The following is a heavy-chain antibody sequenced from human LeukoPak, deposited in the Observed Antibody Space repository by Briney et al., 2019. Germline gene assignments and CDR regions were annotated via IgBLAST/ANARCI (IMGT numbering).Heavy chain of an antibody. CDR2: IIPTLGIA. D-gene: IGHD3-22*01. V-gene: IGHV1-69*04. CDR1: GGTFSSYA. Sequence: SVKVSCKASGGTFSSYAISWVRQAPGQGLEWMGRIIPTLGIANYAQKFQGRVTITADKSTSTAYMELSSLRSEDTAVYYCARERHITMIVVVITGNNWFDPWGQGTLVTVSS. CDR3: ARERHITMIVVVITGNNWFDP. J-gene: IGHJ5*02.